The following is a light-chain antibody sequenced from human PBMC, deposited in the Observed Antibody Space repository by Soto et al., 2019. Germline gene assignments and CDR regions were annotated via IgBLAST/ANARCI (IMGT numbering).Light chain of an antibody. CDR1: QFISSW. Sequence: DIQMTQSRSTLSASVGDRVTITCRASQFISSWLAWYQQKPGKAPKLLIYRASTLESGVSSRFSGSGSGTEFTLTISGLQPDDFATYYCQHYNNYPYTFGQGTNLEI. CDR2: RAS. J-gene: IGKJ2*01. V-gene: IGKV1-5*03. CDR3: QHYNNYPYT.